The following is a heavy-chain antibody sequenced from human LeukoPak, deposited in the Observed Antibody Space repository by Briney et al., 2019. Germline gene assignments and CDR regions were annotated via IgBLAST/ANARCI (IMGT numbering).Heavy chain of an antibody. D-gene: IGHD2-2*01. V-gene: IGHV1-69*04. J-gene: IGHJ6*02. CDR2: IIPILGIA. CDR3: ARALPTYCSSTSCYRYYGMDV. Sequence: SVKVSCKASGGTFSSYAISWVRQAPGQGLEWMGRIIPILGIANYAQKFQGRVTITADKSTSTAYMELSSLGSEDTAVYYCARALPTYCSSTSCYRYYGMDVWGQGTTVTVSS. CDR1: GGTFSSYA.